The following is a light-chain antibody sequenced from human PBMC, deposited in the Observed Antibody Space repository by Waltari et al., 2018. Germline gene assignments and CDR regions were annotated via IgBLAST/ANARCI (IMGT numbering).Light chain of an antibody. CDR3: QQSSSTPPT. Sequence: DIQMTQSPSSLSASVGDRVTITCPASHSISTYLPWYQHIPGKAPNLLIYAASTFQGGVPSRFSGSGSGTDFTLTISSLQPEDFATYYCQQSSSTPPTFAQGTKVEVK. CDR2: AAS. V-gene: IGKV1-39*01. J-gene: IGKJ1*01. CDR1: HSISTY.